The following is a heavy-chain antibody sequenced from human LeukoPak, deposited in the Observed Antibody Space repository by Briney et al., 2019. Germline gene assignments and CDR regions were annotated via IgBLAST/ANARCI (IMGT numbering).Heavy chain of an antibody. CDR3: TASPDEYSGYDP. D-gene: IGHD5-12*01. CDR2: IKSKTDGGTT. Sequence: GGSLRLSCAASGFTFSNAWMSWVRQAPGKGLEWVGRIKSKTDGGTTDYAAPVKGRFTISRDDSKNTLYLQMNSLKTKDTAVYYCTASPDEYSGYDPWGQGTLVTVSS. J-gene: IGHJ5*02. V-gene: IGHV3-15*01. CDR1: GFTFSNAW.